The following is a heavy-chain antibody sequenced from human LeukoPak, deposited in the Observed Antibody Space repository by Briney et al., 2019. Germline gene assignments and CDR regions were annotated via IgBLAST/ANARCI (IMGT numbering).Heavy chain of an antibody. J-gene: IGHJ4*02. CDR1: GGSISSGGYY. CDR2: IYYSGST. V-gene: IGHV4-31*03. Sequence: TSETLSLTCTVSGGSISSGGYYWSWIRQHPGKGLEWIGYIYYSGSTYYNPSLKSRVTISIDTSKNQFSLILSSVTAADTAVYYCARGLSDVYWGQGTLVTVSS. CDR3: ARGLSDVY.